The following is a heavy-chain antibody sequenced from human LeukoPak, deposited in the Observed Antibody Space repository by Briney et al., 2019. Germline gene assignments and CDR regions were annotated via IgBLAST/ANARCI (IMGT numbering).Heavy chain of an antibody. D-gene: IGHD4-17*01. V-gene: IGHV3-23*01. CDR2: ISGSGGST. CDR3: AKAPRLRVNYFDY. CDR1: GFTFSSYA. J-gene: IGHJ4*02. Sequence: PGGSLRLSCAASGFTFSSYAMSWVRQAPGKGREWVSAISGSGGSTYYADSVKGRFTISRDNSKNTLYLQMNSLRAEDTAVYYCAKAPRLRVNYFDYWGQGTLVTVSS.